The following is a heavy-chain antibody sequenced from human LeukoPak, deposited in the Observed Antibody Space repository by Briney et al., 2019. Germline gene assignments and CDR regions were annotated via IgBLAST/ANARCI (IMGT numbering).Heavy chain of an antibody. D-gene: IGHD2-15*01. CDR2: IIPIFGTA. CDR3: ASGGGYCSGGSCFHSHFDY. Sequence: ASVKVSCKASGGTFSSYAISWVRQAPGQGLEWMGGIIPIFGTANYAQKFQGRVTITADESTSTAYMELSSLRSEDTAVYYCASGGGYCSGGSCFHSHFDYWGQGTLVTVSS. J-gene: IGHJ4*02. V-gene: IGHV1-69*13. CDR1: GGTFSSYA.